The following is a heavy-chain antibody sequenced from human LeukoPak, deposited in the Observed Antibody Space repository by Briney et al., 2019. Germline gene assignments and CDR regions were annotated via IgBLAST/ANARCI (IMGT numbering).Heavy chain of an antibody. D-gene: IGHD3-10*01. CDR3: VISMVRGVVISCFDY. V-gene: IGHV3-64D*06. J-gene: IGHJ4*02. CDR1: GFTFSNYA. Sequence: GGSLRLSCSASGFTFSNYAIHWVRQAPGKGLEYVSVISSNGGGTYYADSVKGRFTISRDNSKSTLYLQMSSLRSEDTAVYYCVISMVRGVVISCFDYWGQGTLVTVSS. CDR2: ISSNGGGT.